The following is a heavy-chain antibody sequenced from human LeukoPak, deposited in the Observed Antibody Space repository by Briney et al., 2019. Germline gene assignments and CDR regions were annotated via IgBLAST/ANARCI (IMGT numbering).Heavy chain of an antibody. V-gene: IGHV1-18*04. D-gene: IGHD1-26*01. CDR3: ARGWELFS. CDR1: GATFTSYG. Sequence: GASVKVSCKVSGATFTSYGISWVRQATGEGLEWMGWISTPNGNTDYEQKLQGRVTLTTDTSTSTAYMELRSLRSDDTAVYYCARGWELFSWGQGTLVTVSS. CDR2: ISTPNGNT. J-gene: IGHJ4*02.